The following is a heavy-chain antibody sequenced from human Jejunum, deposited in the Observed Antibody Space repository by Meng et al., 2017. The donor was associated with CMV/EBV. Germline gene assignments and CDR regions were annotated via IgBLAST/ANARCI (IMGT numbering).Heavy chain of an antibody. CDR1: GFSISSAYF. Sequence: SGFSISSAYFWGWVRQPPGKGLEWIGSINHSGTTYYNPSLESRVAISMDTSKNHFSLKLRSVTAADTAVYYCARIGATAFYSGNDWGQGTLVTVSS. V-gene: IGHV4-38-2*01. D-gene: IGHD6-19*01. CDR3: ARIGATAFYSGND. CDR2: INHSGTT. J-gene: IGHJ4*02.